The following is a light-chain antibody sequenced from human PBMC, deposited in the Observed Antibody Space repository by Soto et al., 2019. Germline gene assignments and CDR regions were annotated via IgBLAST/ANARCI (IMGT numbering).Light chain of an antibody. J-gene: IGLJ2*01. CDR1: SSDIGSYNL. Sequence: QSALTQPASVSGSPGQSITISCTGSSSDIGSYNLVSWYQRHPDKAPKLLIYEDNRRPSGVSDRFSGSKSGNTASLTVSGLQAEDEADYFCWSYAGSSTYVVFGGGTKLTVL. V-gene: IGLV2-23*01. CDR3: WSYAGSSTYVV. CDR2: EDN.